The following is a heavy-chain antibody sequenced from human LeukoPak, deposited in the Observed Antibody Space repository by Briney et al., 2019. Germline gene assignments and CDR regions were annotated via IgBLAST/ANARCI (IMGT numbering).Heavy chain of an antibody. J-gene: IGHJ3*02. D-gene: IGHD4-23*01. Sequence: GRSLRLSCAASGFTFSTYAMHWVRQAPGKGLEWVAFIRYDGSNKYYADSVKGRFTISRDNSKNTLYLHVNSLRPEDTAVYYCASDDYGGFDIWGQGTMVTVSS. CDR3: ASDDYGGFDI. V-gene: IGHV3-30*04. CDR2: IRYDGSNK. CDR1: GFTFSTYA.